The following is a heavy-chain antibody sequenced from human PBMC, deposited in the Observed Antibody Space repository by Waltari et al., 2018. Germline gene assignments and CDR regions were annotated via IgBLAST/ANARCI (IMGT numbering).Heavy chain of an antibody. V-gene: IGHV4-39*01. CDR2: VYLSGST. J-gene: IGHJ4*02. CDR3: ARRGVTDLFDY. D-gene: IGHD3-10*01. CDR1: GGSISSSPYY. Sequence: QLQLQESGPGLVKPSETLSLTCTVSGGSISSSPYYWGWIRQPPGKGLEWLGSVYLSGSTYFNPLFKSRVTISVDTSKNQFSLRLSSVTASDTAVYYCARRGVTDLFDYWGQGTLVTVSS.